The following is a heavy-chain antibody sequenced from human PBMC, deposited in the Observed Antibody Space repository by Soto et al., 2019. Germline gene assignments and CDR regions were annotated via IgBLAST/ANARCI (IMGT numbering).Heavy chain of an antibody. V-gene: IGHV3-64D*06. CDR3: VKGRGVRYFDWLLSY. CDR1: VFTFISYD. J-gene: IGHJ4*02. D-gene: IGHD3-9*01. Sequence: GGSLRLAGTASVFTFISYDMNWVRQAPGKGLEYVSAISSNGGSTYYADAVKGRFTISRDNSKNTLYLQMSSLRAEDTAVYYCVKGRGVRYFDWLLSYWGQGTLVTVSS. CDR2: ISSNGGST.